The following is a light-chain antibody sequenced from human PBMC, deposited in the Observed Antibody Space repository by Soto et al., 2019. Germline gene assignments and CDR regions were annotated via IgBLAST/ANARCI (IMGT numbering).Light chain of an antibody. J-gene: IGLJ1*01. Sequence: SVLTEPPSVSGDPGQRVTISCTGSSSNIGAGYDVHWYQQLPGTAPKLLIYANRNRPAGVPDRFSASKSDTSSSLAITGLQAEDEADYYCQSYDSSPSGYVFGTGTKVTVL. CDR1: SSNIGAGYD. CDR3: QSYDSSPSGYV. V-gene: IGLV1-40*01. CDR2: ANR.